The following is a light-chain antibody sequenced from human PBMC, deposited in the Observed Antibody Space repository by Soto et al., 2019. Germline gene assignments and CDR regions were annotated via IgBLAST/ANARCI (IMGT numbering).Light chain of an antibody. CDR2: GAS. CDR3: QQYGNSLT. J-gene: IGKJ4*01. V-gene: IGKV3-20*01. Sequence: EIVLTQSPGTLSLSPGERATLSCRASQSFSSNYLAWYQQKPGQTPRLLMYGASSRATGIPDRFSGSGSGTDFTLTISRLEPEDFAVFYCQQYGNSLTFGGGTKVEIK. CDR1: QSFSSNY.